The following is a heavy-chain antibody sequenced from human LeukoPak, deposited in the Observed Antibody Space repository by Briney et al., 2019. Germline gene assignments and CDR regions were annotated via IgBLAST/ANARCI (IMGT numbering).Heavy chain of an antibody. Sequence: SETLSLTCTVSGGSISSGDYYWSWIRQPPGKGLEWIGYIYYSGSTYYNPSLKSRVTISVDTSKNQFSLKLSSVTAADTAAYYCARDHQGYFDYWGQGTLVTVSS. V-gene: IGHV4-30-4*01. CDR2: IYYSGST. CDR1: GGSISSGDYY. J-gene: IGHJ4*02. CDR3: ARDHQGYFDY.